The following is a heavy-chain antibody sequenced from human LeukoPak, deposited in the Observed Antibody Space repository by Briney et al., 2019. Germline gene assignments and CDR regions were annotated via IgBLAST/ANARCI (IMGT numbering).Heavy chain of an antibody. CDR2: MNPNSGDT. Sequence: ASVKVSCKASGYTFTSYEINWVRQATGQGLEWMGWMNPNSGDTAFAQKFQGRITMTRSTSITTAYMELSSLRSEDTAVYYCARGLGTYDSSELTWPMISFWGQGTLVSVSS. CDR3: ARGLGTYDSSELTWPMISF. J-gene: IGHJ4*02. CDR1: GYTFTSYE. V-gene: IGHV1-8*01. D-gene: IGHD3-22*01.